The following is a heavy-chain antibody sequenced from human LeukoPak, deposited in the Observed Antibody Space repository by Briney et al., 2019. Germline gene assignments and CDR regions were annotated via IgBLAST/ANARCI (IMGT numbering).Heavy chain of an antibody. CDR2: ISSNGGST. V-gene: IGHV3-64D*09. CDR1: GFTFSNYA. J-gene: IGHJ4*02. CDR3: VKDKYPVVVAATLDY. D-gene: IGHD2-15*01. Sequence: GGSLRLSCSASGFTFSNYAMHWVRQAPGKGLEYVSAISSNGGSTYYTDSVKGRFIISRDNSKNTLYLQMSSLRAEDTAVYYCVKDKYPVVVAATLDYWGQGTLVTVSS.